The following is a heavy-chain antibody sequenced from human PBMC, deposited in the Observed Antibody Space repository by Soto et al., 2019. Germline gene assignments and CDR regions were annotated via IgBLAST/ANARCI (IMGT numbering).Heavy chain of an antibody. V-gene: IGHV1-69*01. CDR3: ARSVTTEDGMDV. CDR1: GGTFSSYA. D-gene: IGHD4-17*01. J-gene: IGHJ6*02. Sequence: KVSCKASGGTFSSYAISWVRQAPGQGLEWMGGIIPIFGTANYAQKFQGRVTITADESTSTAYMELSSLRSEDTAVYYCARSVTTEDGMDVWGQGTKVTVSS. CDR2: IIPIFGTA.